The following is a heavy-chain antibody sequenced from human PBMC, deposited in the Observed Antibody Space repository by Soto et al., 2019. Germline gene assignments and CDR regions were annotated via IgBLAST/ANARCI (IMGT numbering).Heavy chain of an antibody. CDR1: GYTFTSYG. D-gene: IGHD1-26*01. CDR3: ARGDSGSVSHPRGYFDY. V-gene: IGHV1-18*01. Sequence: QVQLVQSGAEVKKPGASVKVSCKASGYTFTSYGISWGRQAPGQGREWMGWISAYNGNTNYAQKLQGRVTMTPDTSTSTAYMELRSLRSDDTAVYYCARGDSGSVSHPRGYFDYWGQGTLVTVSS. CDR2: ISAYNGNT. J-gene: IGHJ4*02.